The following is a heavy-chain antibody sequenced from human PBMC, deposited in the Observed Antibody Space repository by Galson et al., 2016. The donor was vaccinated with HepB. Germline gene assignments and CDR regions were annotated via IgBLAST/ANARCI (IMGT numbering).Heavy chain of an antibody. Sequence: SLRLSCAASGFTFSRYAMHWVRQAPGKGLEYVSTISSQGDSTYYVDSVRGRFTISRDNSKNTLYLQMSSLRAEDTALYYCVKDMHRWLQLYAFHIWGQGTMVTVSS. CDR1: GFTFSRYA. CDR3: VKDMHRWLQLYAFHI. CDR2: ISSQGDST. V-gene: IGHV3-64D*06. J-gene: IGHJ3*02. D-gene: IGHD5-24*01.